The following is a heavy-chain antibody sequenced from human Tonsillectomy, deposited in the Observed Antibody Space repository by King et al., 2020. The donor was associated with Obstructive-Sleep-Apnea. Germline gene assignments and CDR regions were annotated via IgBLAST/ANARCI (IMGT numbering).Heavy chain of an antibody. CDR1: GFTFSSYA. CDR3: AKGRTSSSWSGGY. D-gene: IGHD6-13*01. CDR2: ISGSVVST. V-gene: IGHV3-23*04. J-gene: IGHJ4*02. Sequence: VQLVESGGGLVQPGGSLRLSCAASGFTFSSYAMSLVRQPPGQGLEWVSAISGSVVSTYYADSVKGRFTISRDNSKNTLYLQRNSLSAEDTAVYYCAKGRTSSSWSGGYWGQGTLVTVSS.